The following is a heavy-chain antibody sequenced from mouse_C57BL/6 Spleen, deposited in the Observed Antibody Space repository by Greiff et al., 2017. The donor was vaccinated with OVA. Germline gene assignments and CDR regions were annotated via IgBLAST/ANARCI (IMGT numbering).Heavy chain of an antibody. CDR2: INPSTGGT. CDR1: GYSFTGYY. V-gene: IGHV1-42*01. J-gene: IGHJ2*01. Sequence: EVQLQESGPELVKPGASVKISCKASGYSFTGYYMNWVKQSPEKSLEWIGEINPSTGGTTYNQKFKAKATLTVDKSSSTAYMQLKSLTSEDSAVYYCARGGYSNYGYWGQGTTLTVSS. CDR3: ARGGYSNYGY. D-gene: IGHD2-5*01.